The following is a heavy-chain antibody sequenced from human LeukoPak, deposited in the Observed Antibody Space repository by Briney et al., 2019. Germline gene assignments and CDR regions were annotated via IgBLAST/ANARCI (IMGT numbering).Heavy chain of an antibody. V-gene: IGHV3-7*01. CDR2: IKQDGSEK. D-gene: IGHD3-3*01. CDR1: GFTFSSYW. J-gene: IGHJ4*02. Sequence: GGSLRLSCAASGFTFSSYWMSWVRQAPGKGLEWVANIKQDGSEKYYVDSVKGRFTISRDNAKNSLYLQMNSLRAEDTAVYYCARVSYDFWSGYWPFDYWGQGTLVTVSS. CDR3: ARVSYDFWSGYWPFDY.